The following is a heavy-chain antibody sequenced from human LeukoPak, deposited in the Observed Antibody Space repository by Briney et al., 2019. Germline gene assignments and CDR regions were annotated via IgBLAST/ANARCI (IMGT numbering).Heavy chain of an antibody. Sequence: SETLSLTCSVSGGSINNYCSWIRQTPGKGLEWIGFIYYTGSTNYNPSLKSRVTMSVDTSKSQFSLQLTSVTAADTALYYCARGANRLDSWGRGTLVTVSS. J-gene: IGHJ4*02. D-gene: IGHD1-14*01. CDR1: GGSINNY. V-gene: IGHV4-59*12. CDR2: IYYTGST. CDR3: ARGANRLDS.